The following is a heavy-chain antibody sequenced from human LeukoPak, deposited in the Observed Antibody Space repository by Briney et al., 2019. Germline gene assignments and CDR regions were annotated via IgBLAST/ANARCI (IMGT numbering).Heavy chain of an antibody. CDR2: YNHFGST. J-gene: IGHJ4*02. D-gene: IGHD3-10*01. CDR1: GGSFSGFY. Sequence: SETLSLTCAVSGGSFSGFYWSWIRQSPGKGLEWIGEYNHFGSTNYNPSLNDRVTISVDKSKNQFSLTLSSVTAADTAVYYCARGNRQLAYYGSGSRLPYDYWGQGTLVTVSS. CDR3: ARGNRQLAYYGSGSRLPYDY. V-gene: IGHV4-34*01.